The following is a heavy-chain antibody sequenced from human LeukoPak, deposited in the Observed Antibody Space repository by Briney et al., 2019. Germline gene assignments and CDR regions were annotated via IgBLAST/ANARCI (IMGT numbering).Heavy chain of an antibody. Sequence: PGGSLRLSCAASGFTFSSYAMSWVRQAPGKGLEWASAISGSGGSTYYADPVRGRFTISRDNAKNMVYLQMNSLTAEDTAVYYCATGSGSYYDSWGQGTRVTVSS. V-gene: IGHV3-23*01. CDR1: GFTFSSYA. CDR3: ATGSGSYYDS. D-gene: IGHD6-19*01. CDR2: ISGSGGST. J-gene: IGHJ4*02.